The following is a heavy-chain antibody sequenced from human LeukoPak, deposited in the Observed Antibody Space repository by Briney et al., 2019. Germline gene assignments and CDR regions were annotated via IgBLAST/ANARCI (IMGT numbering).Heavy chain of an antibody. D-gene: IGHD3-22*01. CDR1: GFTFDDYA. CDR3: ARDLYRIVVVPHYFDY. J-gene: IGHJ4*02. CDR2: IKQDGSEK. V-gene: IGHV3-7*01. Sequence: PGRSLRLSCAASGFTFDDYAMHWVRQAPGKGLEWVANIKQDGSEKYYVDSVKGRFTISRDNAKNSLYLQMNSLRAEDTAVYYCARDLYRIVVVPHYFDYWGQGTLVTVSS.